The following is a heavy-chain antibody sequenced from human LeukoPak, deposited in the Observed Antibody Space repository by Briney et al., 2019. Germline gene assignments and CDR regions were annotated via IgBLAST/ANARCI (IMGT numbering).Heavy chain of an antibody. CDR1: GGSLSGYY. J-gene: IGHJ6*04. V-gene: IGHV4-34*01. CDR3: ARVGVYQLLYRYYYYYGMDV. Sequence: SETLSLTCAVYGGSLSGYYWSWIRQPPGKGLEWSGEINHSGSTNYNPSLKSRVTISVHTSKNQFSLKLRSVTAADPAVYYCARVGVYQLLYRYYYYYGMDVWGKGTTVTVSS. D-gene: IGHD2-2*02. CDR2: INHSGST.